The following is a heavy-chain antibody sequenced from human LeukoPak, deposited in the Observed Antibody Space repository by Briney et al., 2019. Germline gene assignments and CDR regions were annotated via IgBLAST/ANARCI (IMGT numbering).Heavy chain of an antibody. Sequence: PSETLSLTCAVYGGSFSGYYWSWIRQPPGKGLEWLGEINHSGSTNYNPSLKSRVTISVDTSKNQFSLKLSSVTAADTAVYYCARVRSVAARENFDYWGQGALVTVSS. J-gene: IGHJ4*02. D-gene: IGHD6-6*01. CDR1: GGSFSGYY. CDR3: ARVRSVAARENFDY. V-gene: IGHV4-34*01. CDR2: INHSGST.